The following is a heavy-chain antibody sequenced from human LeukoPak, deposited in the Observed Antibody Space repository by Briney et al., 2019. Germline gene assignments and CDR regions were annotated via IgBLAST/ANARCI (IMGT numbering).Heavy chain of an antibody. V-gene: IGHV1-2*02. CDR1: GYTFTGYY. Sequence: GASVKVSCKASGYTFTGYYMHWVRQAPGQGLEWMGWINPNSGGTNYAQKFQGRVTITADKSTSTAYMELSSLRSEDTAVYYCAREGDIVVVTAQSNWFDPWGQGTLVTVSS. D-gene: IGHD2-21*02. J-gene: IGHJ5*02. CDR2: INPNSGGT. CDR3: AREGDIVVVTAQSNWFDP.